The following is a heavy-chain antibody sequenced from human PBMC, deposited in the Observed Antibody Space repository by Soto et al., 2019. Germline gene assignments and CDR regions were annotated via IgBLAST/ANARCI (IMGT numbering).Heavy chain of an antibody. V-gene: IGHV1-69*02. D-gene: IGHD2-15*01. CDR2: IIPILGLA. CDR1: GRTFSSYS. J-gene: IGHJ4*02. Sequence: QVQLVQSGAEVKKPGSSVNVSCKASGRTFSSYSISWVRQAPGQGLEWMGRIIPILGLANYAQKFQRRVTITADKSTSTVYMDLSSLRAEDTAVYYCASPMSCSGGSCYFSYFDYWGQGTLVTVSS. CDR3: ASPMSCSGGSCYFSYFDY.